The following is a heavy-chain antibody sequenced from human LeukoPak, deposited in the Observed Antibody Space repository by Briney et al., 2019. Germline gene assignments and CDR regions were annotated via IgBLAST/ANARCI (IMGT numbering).Heavy chain of an antibody. CDR2: ISSSGSTI. CDR3: AREYYYDSSGYYNPYFDY. D-gene: IGHD3-22*01. Sequence: GGSLRLSCAASGFTFSSYETNWVRQAPGKGLEWVSYISSSGSTIYYADSVKGRFTISRDNAKNSLYLQMNSLRAEDTAVYYCAREYYYDSSGYYNPYFDYWGQGTLVTVSS. V-gene: IGHV3-48*03. CDR1: GFTFSSYE. J-gene: IGHJ4*02.